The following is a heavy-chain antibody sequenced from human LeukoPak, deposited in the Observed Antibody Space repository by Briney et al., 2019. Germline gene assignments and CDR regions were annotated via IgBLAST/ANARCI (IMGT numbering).Heavy chain of an antibody. CDR3: VRGYGTSKDYYFDY. D-gene: IGHD1-14*01. CDR2: TYYRSRWYN. Sequence: SQTLSLTCVISGDSVSSNSAAWNWIRQSPSRGLEWLGRTYYRSRWYNDYAVSVKSRITINPDTSKTQFSLQLNSVTPEDTAVYYCVRGYGTSKDYYFDYWGQGTLVTVSS. CDR1: GDSVSSNSAA. J-gene: IGHJ4*02. V-gene: IGHV6-1*01.